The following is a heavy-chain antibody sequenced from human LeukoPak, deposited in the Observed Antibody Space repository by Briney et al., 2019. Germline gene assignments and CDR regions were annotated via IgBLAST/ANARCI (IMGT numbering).Heavy chain of an antibody. D-gene: IGHD2-21*01. V-gene: IGHV3-7*03. CDR2: IKQDGSEK. J-gene: IGHJ3*02. CDR3: ARDCGILRTDCGDALDI. Sequence: PGGSLRLSCAASGFTFSSYWMHGVRQAPGKGLEWVANIKQDGSEKYYVDSVKGRFSISRDNARNSLHLQMNSLRAEDTAVYYCARDCGILRTDCGDALDIWGQGTMVTVSS. CDR1: GFTFSSYW.